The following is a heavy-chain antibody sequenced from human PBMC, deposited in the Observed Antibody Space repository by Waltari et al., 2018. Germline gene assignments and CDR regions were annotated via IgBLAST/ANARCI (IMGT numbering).Heavy chain of an antibody. V-gene: IGHV4-34*01. CDR1: VGSPSDDY. Sequence: QVLPQQWGAGLLKPSETLSLTCVVYVGSPSDDYWNWIRQPPGKGLEWIGEIHPGGGTDYNPSLRSRVTISVETPKNQFSLRLTSVTAADTAVYYCVRGPDRAKQGYWGQGTLVSVSS. CDR2: IHPGGGT. D-gene: IGHD3-22*01. J-gene: IGHJ4*02. CDR3: VRGPDRAKQGY.